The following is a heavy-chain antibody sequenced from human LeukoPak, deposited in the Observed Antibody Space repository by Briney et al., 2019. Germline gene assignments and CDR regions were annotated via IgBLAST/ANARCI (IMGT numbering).Heavy chain of an antibody. Sequence: GESLRISCKGSGYSFTSYWIGWVRQMPGKGLEWMGIIYPGDSDTRYSPSFQGQVTISADKSLSTAYLQWSSLKASDTAMYYCARGSGSYHTAYMNWGQGSPVTVSS. J-gene: IGHJ4*02. CDR2: IYPGDSDT. V-gene: IGHV5-51*01. CDR3: ARGSGSYHTAYMN. D-gene: IGHD1-26*01. CDR1: GYSFTSYW.